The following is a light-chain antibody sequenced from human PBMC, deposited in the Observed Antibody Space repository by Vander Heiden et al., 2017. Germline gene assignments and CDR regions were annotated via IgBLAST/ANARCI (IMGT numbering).Light chain of an antibody. Sequence: QLVLTQSPSASDSLGASVKLTCTLSSGHSSYAIAWHQQQPEKGPRYLMKLNSDGSHTKGAGIPDRFSGSSSGAERYLTIYSLQSDDEADYYCQTWDTGIQVFGTGTKATVL. CDR1: SGHSSYA. J-gene: IGLJ1*01. V-gene: IGLV4-69*01. CDR2: LNSDGSH. CDR3: QTWDTGIQV.